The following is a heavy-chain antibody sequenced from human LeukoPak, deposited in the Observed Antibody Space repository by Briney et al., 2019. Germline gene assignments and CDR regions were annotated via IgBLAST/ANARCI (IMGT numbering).Heavy chain of an antibody. Sequence: PGGSPRLSCAASGFTFSSYAMHWVRQAPGKGLEWVAVISYDGSNKYYADSVKGRFTISRDNSKNTLYLQMNSLRAEDTAVYYCARDYHDYSGHYYYYGMDVWGQGTTVTVSS. CDR1: GFTFSSYA. J-gene: IGHJ6*02. CDR2: ISYDGSNK. V-gene: IGHV3-30-3*01. D-gene: IGHD4-11*01. CDR3: ARDYHDYSGHYYYYGMDV.